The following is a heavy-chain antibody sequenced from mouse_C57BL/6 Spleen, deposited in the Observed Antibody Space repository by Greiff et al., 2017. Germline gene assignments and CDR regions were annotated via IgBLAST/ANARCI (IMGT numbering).Heavy chain of an antibody. Sequence: EVQVVESGGGLVKPGGSLKLSCAASGFTFSSYAMSWVRQTPEKRLEWVATISDGGSYTYYPDNVKDRFTISRDNAKNNLYLQMSHLKSEDTAMYYCAREKTTVVYFDYWGQGTTLTVSS. V-gene: IGHV5-4*01. CDR2: ISDGGSYT. D-gene: IGHD1-1*01. CDR1: GFTFSSYA. J-gene: IGHJ2*01. CDR3: AREKTTVVYFDY.